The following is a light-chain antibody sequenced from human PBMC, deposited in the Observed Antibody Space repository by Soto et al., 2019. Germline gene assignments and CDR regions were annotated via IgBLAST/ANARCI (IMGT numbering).Light chain of an antibody. J-gene: IGLJ2*01. CDR3: SSYRRTTFPHVV. CDR2: EVT. V-gene: IGLV2-14*01. CDR1: SSDIGADDF. Sequence: QSALTQPASVSGSPGQSITISCTGTSSDIGADDFVSWYQHHPDKTPKLIIFEVTYRPIGISHRFSASKSGNTASLTISGLEAEDEAFYYCSSYRRTTFPHVVFGGGTKLTVL.